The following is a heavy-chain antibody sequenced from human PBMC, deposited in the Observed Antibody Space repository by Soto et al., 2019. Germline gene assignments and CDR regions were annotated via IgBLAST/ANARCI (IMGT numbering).Heavy chain of an antibody. J-gene: IGHJ6*02. D-gene: IGHD3-10*01. CDR2: IYYSGST. CDR1: GGSISNSSYC. Sequence: ASETLSLTCTVSGGSISNSSYCRGWIRQPPGKGLEWIGSIYYSGSTYYNPSLKSRVTISVDTSKNQFSLKLSSVTAADTAVYYCARQIGYYYGSGSYYSLLMDYYGMDVWGQGTTVTVSS. CDR3: ARQIGYYYGSGSYYSLLMDYYGMDV. V-gene: IGHV4-39*01.